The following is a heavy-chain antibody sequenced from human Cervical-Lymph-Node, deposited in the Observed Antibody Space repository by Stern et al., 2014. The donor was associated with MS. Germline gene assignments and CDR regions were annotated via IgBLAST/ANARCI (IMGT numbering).Heavy chain of an antibody. Sequence: QLVQSGPEVKKPGTSVKVSCKASGFTFTSSAMQWVRQARGKRLEWIGWVVVGSGNTNYAQKFQERVTITRDMSTSTAYMELSSLRSEDTAVYYCAAYDRSSGSYRSFDYWGQGTLVTVSS. V-gene: IGHV1-58*02. CDR1: GFTFTSSA. D-gene: IGHD3-10*01. J-gene: IGHJ4*02. CDR2: VVVGSGNT. CDR3: AAYDRSSGSYRSFDY.